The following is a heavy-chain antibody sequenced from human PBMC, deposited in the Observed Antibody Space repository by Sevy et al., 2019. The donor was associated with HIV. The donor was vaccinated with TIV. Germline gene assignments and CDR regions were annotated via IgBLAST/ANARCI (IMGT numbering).Heavy chain of an antibody. D-gene: IGHD4-17*01. CDR1: GFIFSKFA. CDR2: VSGNDGST. Sequence: GWSLRLSCAASGFIFSKFALSWVSQAPGRGLESVSAVSGNDGSTYYAASVKGRFTISRDISENMLYLQMNSLSAEDTAVYYCAKDFSYGGNSWNFDFWGQGTLVTVSS. CDR3: AKDFSYGGNSWNFDF. J-gene: IGHJ4*02. V-gene: IGHV3-23*01.